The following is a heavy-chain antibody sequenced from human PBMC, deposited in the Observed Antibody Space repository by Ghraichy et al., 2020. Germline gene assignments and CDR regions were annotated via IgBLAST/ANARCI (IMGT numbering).Heavy chain of an antibody. D-gene: IGHD3-22*01. Sequence: SGPTLVKPTQTLTLTCTFSEFSLSTIGVGVGWIRQPPGKALEWLALIYWDNDRRYSPSLESRLSITKDTSKNQVVLTMTDLDPVDTATYFCARVFSYDNSCPIGAFDHWGQGTLVTVSS. J-gene: IGHJ4*02. CDR1: EFSLSTIGVG. CDR3: ARVFSYDNSCPIGAFDH. CDR2: IYWDNDR. V-gene: IGHV2-5*02.